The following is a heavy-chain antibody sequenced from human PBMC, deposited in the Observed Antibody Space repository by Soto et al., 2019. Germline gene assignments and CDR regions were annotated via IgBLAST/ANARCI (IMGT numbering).Heavy chain of an antibody. CDR3: AKDYCSSTSCWLQYFYYYYYYGMDV. CDR2: ISYDGSNK. J-gene: IGHJ6*02. V-gene: IGHV3-30*18. Sequence: PVGSLRLSWAASGFTCSSYGMHWVRQAPGKGLEWVAVISYDGSNKYYADSVKGRFTISRDNSKNTLYLQMNSLRAEDTAVYYCAKDYCSSTSCWLQYFYYYYYYGMDVWGQGTTVTVSS. CDR1: GFTCSSYG. D-gene: IGHD2-2*01.